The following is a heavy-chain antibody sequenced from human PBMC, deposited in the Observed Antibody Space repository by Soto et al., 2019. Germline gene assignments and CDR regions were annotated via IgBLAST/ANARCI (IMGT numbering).Heavy chain of an antibody. D-gene: IGHD4-17*01. CDR2: IYYSGST. CDR1: GGSISSGGYY. V-gene: IGHV4-31*03. J-gene: IGHJ5*02. Sequence: PSETLSLTCTVSGGSISSGGYYWSWIRQHPGKGLEWIGYIYYSGSTYYNPSLKSRVTISVDTSKNQFSLKLSSVTAADTAVYYCAREPYGDYPNWFDPWGQGTLVTVSS. CDR3: AREPYGDYPNWFDP.